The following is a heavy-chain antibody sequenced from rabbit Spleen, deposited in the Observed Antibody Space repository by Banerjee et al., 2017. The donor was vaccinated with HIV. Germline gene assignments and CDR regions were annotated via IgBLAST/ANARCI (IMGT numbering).Heavy chain of an antibody. Sequence: LEESGGGLVKPGGTLTLTCTVSGFSFSSNWICWVRQAPGKGLEWIACIYAGSSGIAFYATWAKGLFTISETSSTTVTLQMTSLTAADTATYFCARDVDTIYFRFSLWGQGTLVTVS. D-gene: IGHD1-1*01. CDR2: IYAGSSGIA. CDR1: GFSFSSNW. J-gene: IGHJ3*01. CDR3: ARDVDTIYFRFSL. V-gene: IGHV1S45*01.